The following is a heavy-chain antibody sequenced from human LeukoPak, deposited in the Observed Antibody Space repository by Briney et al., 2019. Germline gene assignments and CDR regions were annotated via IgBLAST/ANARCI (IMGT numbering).Heavy chain of an antibody. V-gene: IGHV1-18*01. CDR3: AGSLGYCTSNVCYLKY. CDR1: GYSESLYG. J-gene: IGHJ4*02. CDR2: ISAQHGQT. Sequence: ASVKVSCKTSGYSESLYGITWVRQVAGQGLEWMGWISAQHGQTEYAPNSQDRVTMTTDTYTNTAYMELRSLRSDDTAVYYCAGSLGYCTSNVCYLKYWGQGTLVTVSS. D-gene: IGHD2-8*01.